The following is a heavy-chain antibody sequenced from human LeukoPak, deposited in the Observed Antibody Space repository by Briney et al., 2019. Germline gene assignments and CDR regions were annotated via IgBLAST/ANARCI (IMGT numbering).Heavy chain of an antibody. Sequence: PGGSLRLSCAASGNYWMHWVRQVPGKGLAWVSHINSDGSWTSYADSVKGRFTISKDNAKNTVYLQMNSLRAEDTAVYYCVKDPFYGGNPLYYFDYWGQGTLVTVSS. CDR2: INSDGSWT. D-gene: IGHD4-23*01. V-gene: IGHV3-74*01. J-gene: IGHJ4*02. CDR1: GNYW. CDR3: VKDPFYGGNPLYYFDY.